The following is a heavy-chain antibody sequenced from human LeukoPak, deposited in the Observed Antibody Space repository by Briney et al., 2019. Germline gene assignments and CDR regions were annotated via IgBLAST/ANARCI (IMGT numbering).Heavy chain of an antibody. CDR1: GFTYSHNG. CDR3: AKVGENSGWTPYEGNYYYYMDV. V-gene: IGHV3-30*02. J-gene: IGHJ6*03. Sequence: GGSLRLSCVASGFTYSHNGMHWVRQAPGKGLEWVAFSNTIFYADSVKGRFTISRDNSKNTLYLQMNSLRAEDTAVYYCAKVGENSGWTPYEGNYYYYMDVWGKGTTVTISS. D-gene: IGHD6-19*01. CDR2: SNTI.